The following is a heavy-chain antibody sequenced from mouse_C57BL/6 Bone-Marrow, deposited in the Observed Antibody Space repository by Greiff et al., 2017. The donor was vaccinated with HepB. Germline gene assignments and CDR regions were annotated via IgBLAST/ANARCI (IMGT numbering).Heavy chain of an antibody. Sequence: EVQRVESGGGLVKPGGSLKLSCAASGFTFSSYAMSWVRQTPEKRLEWVATISDGGSYTYYPDNVKGRFTISRDNDKNNLYLQMSHLKSEDTAMYYCARVDYERFAYWGQGTLVTVSA. CDR3: ARVDYERFAY. D-gene: IGHD2-4*01. CDR1: GFTFSSYA. CDR2: ISDGGSYT. J-gene: IGHJ3*01. V-gene: IGHV5-4*01.